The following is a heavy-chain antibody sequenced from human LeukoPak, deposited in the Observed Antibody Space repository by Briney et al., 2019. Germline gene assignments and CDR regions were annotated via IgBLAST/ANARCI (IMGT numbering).Heavy chain of an antibody. CDR3: AGQQSSGWINGDY. CDR2: IIPIFGTA. D-gene: IGHD6-19*01. CDR1: GGTFSSYA. J-gene: IGHJ4*02. V-gene: IGHV1-69*13. Sequence: SVKVSCKASGGTFSSYAISWVRQAPGQGLEWMGGIIPIFGTANYAQKFQGRVTITADESTSTAYMELSSLRSEDTAVYYCAGQQSSGWINGDYWGQGTLVTVSS.